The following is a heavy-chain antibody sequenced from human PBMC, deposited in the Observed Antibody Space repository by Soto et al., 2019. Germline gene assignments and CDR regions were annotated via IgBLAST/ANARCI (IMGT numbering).Heavy chain of an antibody. CDR3: AKSSVWYPFFDS. CDR2: ITYTGVST. Sequence: GGSLRLSCAASEFSFDDSAMSWVRQAPGKGLEWVSSITYTGVSTYYADSVKGRFTISRDNSRDTLFLQMNSLRAEDTAIYYCAKSSVWYPFFDSWGQGTLVTVSS. D-gene: IGHD6-13*01. V-gene: IGHV3-23*01. CDR1: EFSFDDSA. J-gene: IGHJ4*02.